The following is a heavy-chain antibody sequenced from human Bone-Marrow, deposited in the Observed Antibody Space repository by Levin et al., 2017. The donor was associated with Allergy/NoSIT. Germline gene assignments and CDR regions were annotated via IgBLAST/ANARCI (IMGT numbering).Heavy chain of an antibody. V-gene: IGHV5-51*01. CDR1: GYSFSSYW. J-gene: IGHJ5*02. Sequence: ASVKVSCKGSGYSFSSYWIGWVRQMPGKGLEWMGIIYPGDSDTRYSPSFQGQVTISADKSISTAYLQWSSLKASDTAMYYCARRTGDGTYNWFDPWGQGTLVTVSS. CDR3: ARRTGDGTYNWFDP. CDR2: IYPGDSDT.